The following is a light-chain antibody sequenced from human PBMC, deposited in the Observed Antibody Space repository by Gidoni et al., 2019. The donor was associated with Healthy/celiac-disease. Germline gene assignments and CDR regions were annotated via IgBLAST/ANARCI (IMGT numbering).Light chain of an antibody. CDR1: PGISSY. J-gene: IGKJ1*01. V-gene: IGKV1-8*01. Sequence: AIRMTQSPSSFSASTGDRVTIPCRASPGISSYLAWYQQKPGKAPKLLIYAASTLQSGVPSRFSGSGSGTDFTLTISCLQSEDFATYYCQQYYSYPRTFGQXTKVEIK. CDR2: AAS. CDR3: QQYYSYPRT.